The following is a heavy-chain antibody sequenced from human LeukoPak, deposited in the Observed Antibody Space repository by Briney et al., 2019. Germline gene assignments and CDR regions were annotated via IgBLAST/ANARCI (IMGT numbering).Heavy chain of an antibody. D-gene: IGHD5-24*01. J-gene: IGHJ4*02. V-gene: IGHV4-39*01. CDR1: GGSISSSSYY. CDR3: VRQGEMATAILPCDY. Sequence: KTSETLSLTCTVSGGSISSSSYYWGWIRQPPGKGLEWIGSLYYSGSTYYNPSLKSRVTISVDTSKNQFSLKLSSVTAADTAVYYCVRQGEMATAILPCDYWGQGTLVTVSS. CDR2: LYYSGST.